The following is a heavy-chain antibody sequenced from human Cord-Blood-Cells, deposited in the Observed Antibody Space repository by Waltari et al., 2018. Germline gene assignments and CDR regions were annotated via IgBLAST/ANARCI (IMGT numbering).Heavy chain of an antibody. V-gene: IGHV3-23*01. CDR2: ISGSGGST. CDR3: AKEWGQGRYYFDY. CDR1: GFTFSSYA. Sequence: EVQLLASGGGLVQPGGSLRLSGAASGFTFSSYALIWVRQAPGKGLEWVSAISGSGGSTYYADSVKGRFTISRDNSKNTLYLQMNSLRAEDTAVYYCAKEWGQGRYYFDYWGQGTLVTVSS. D-gene: IGHD3-16*01. J-gene: IGHJ4*02.